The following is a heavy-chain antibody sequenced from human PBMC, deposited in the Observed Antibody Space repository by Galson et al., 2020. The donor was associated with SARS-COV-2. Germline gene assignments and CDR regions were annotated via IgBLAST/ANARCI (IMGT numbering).Heavy chain of an antibody. D-gene: IGHD1-1*01. J-gene: IGHJ4*02. Sequence: ASETLSLTCAVSGASVTSGTYYWSWIRQPPGKGMEWIGYMHNNGNTNYNPSLKSRVTISVDTSKNEFSLKLSSVSPADAAVYYCARDSTTYSFDYWGQGILVTVSS. CDR3: ARDSTTYSFDY. V-gene: IGHV4-61*01. CDR1: GASVTSGTYY. CDR2: MHNNGNT.